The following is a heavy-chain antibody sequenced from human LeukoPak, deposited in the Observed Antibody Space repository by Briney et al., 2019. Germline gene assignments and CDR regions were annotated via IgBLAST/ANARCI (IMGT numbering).Heavy chain of an antibody. CDR3: ARDGGIVAMAYYYYYMDV. CDR2: IYHSGST. J-gene: IGHJ6*03. Sequence: PSETLSLTYAVSGYSISSGYYWGWIRQPPGKGLEWIGSIYHSGSTYYNPSLKSRVTISVDTSKNQFSLKLSSVTAADTAVYYCARDGGIVAMAYYYYYMDVWGKGTTVTVSS. V-gene: IGHV4-38-2*02. D-gene: IGHD5-12*01. CDR1: GYSISSGYY.